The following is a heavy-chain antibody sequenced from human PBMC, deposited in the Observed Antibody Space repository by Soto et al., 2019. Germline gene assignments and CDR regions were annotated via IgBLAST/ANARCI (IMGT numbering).Heavy chain of an antibody. D-gene: IGHD2-15*01. J-gene: IGHJ4*02. V-gene: IGHV1-69*01. CDR2: IIPIFGTA. CDR1: GGTFSSYA. Sequence: QVQLVQSGAEVKKPGSSVKVSCKASGGTFSSYAISWVRQAPGQGLEWMGGIIPIFGTANYAQKFQGRVTITADESTSTAYMELSSLISEDTAVYYCARALYFSGGSGYPVSHFDYWGQGPLVTVSS. CDR3: ARALYFSGGSGYPVSHFDY.